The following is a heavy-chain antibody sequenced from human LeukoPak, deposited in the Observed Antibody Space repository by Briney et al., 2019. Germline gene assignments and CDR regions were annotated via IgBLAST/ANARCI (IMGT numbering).Heavy chain of an antibody. D-gene: IGHD4-17*01. V-gene: IGHV3-30*18. CDR1: GFTFSSYG. Sequence: GGSLRLSCAASGFTFSSYGMHWVRQAPGKGLEWVAVISYDGSNKYYADSVKGRFTISRDNSKNTLYLQMNSLRAEDTAVYYCAKDGYYNPYGDYVDYWGQGTLSPSPQ. CDR3: AKDGYYNPYGDYVDY. J-gene: IGHJ4*02. CDR2: ISYDGSNK.